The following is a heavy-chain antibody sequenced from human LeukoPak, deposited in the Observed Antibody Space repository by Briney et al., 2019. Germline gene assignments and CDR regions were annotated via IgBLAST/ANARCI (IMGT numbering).Heavy chain of an antibody. Sequence: SQTLSLTCAISGDSVSSNSAAWDWIRPSPSRGLEWLGRTYYRSKWYNDYAVSVKSRITINPDTSENHFSLQLNSVTPEDTAVYYCARGYGYYFDYWGQGTLVTVSS. CDR1: GDSVSSNSAA. CDR2: TYYRSKWYN. CDR3: ARGYGYYFDY. D-gene: IGHD5-18*01. V-gene: IGHV6-1*01. J-gene: IGHJ4*02.